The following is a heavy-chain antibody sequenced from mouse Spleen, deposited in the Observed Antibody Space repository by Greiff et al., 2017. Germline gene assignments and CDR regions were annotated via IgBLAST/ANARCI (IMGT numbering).Heavy chain of an antibody. CDR3: AREGKGYYYAMDY. Sequence: VQLKQSGPELVKPGASVKIPCKASGYTFTDYNMDWVKQSHGKSLEWIGDINPNNGGTIYNQKFKGKATLTVDKSSSTAYMELRSLTSEDTAVYYCAREGKGYYYAMDYWGQGTSVTVSS. V-gene: IGHV1-18*01. J-gene: IGHJ4*01. CDR2: INPNNGGT. CDR1: GYTFTDYN.